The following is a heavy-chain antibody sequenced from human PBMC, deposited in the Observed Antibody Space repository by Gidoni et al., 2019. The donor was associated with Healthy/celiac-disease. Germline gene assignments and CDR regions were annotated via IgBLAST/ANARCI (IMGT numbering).Heavy chain of an antibody. Sequence: QVQLVQSGAEVQKPGASVKVSCKASGYTFTGYYMHWVRQATGQGLEWMGWINPNRCGTNYAQKFQGRVTMTRDTSISTAYMELSRLRSDDTAVYYCARDLKDPLYYYDSSGSSAWGWGQGTTVTVSS. V-gene: IGHV1-2*02. CDR3: ARDLKDPLYYYDSSGSSAWG. CDR2: INPNRCGT. CDR1: GYTFTGYY. J-gene: IGHJ6*02. D-gene: IGHD3-22*01.